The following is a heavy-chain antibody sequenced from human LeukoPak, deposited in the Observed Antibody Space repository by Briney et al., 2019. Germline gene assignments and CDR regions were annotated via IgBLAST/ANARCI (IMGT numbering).Heavy chain of an antibody. CDR3: ARGAYGSGSTNWFDP. Sequence: SETLSLTCTVSGGSISSYYWSWIRQPAGKGLEWIGRIYSSGSTDYNSSLKSRVTMSVDTSKNQFSLKLSSVTAADTAVYYCARGAYGSGSTNWFDPWGQGTLVTVFS. CDR2: IYSSGST. V-gene: IGHV4-4*07. D-gene: IGHD3-10*01. CDR1: GGSISSYY. J-gene: IGHJ5*02.